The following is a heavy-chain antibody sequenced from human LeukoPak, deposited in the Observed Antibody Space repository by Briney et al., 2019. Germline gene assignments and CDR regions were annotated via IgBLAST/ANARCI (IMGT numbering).Heavy chain of an antibody. D-gene: IGHD3-10*01. CDR3: ARQSKGYYGPVGY. J-gene: IGHJ4*02. V-gene: IGHV5-51*01. CDR2: IYPGDSDT. Sequence: GGSLRLSCAASGFTFSSYAMSWVRQAPGKGLEWMGIIYPGDSDTRYSPSFQGQVTISADKSISTAYLQWSSLKASDTAMYYCARQSKGYYGPVGYWGQGTLVTVSS. CDR1: GFTFSSYA.